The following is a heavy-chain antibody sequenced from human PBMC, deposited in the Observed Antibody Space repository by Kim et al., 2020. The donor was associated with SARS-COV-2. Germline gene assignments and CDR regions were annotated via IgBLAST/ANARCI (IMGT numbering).Heavy chain of an antibody. CDR2: TWYDGNNK. V-gene: IGHV3-33*01. CDR1: GFIFRNYG. J-gene: IGHJ6*02. Sequence: GGSLRLSCAASGFIFRNYGMQWVRQAPGKGLEWVALTWYDGNNKYYGGSVKGRFIISRDNSKNSLYLQMNSLRPEDTAVYYCARNREAAGSRSHNHYPIDVWGQGTTVTVSS. D-gene: IGHD6-13*01. CDR3: ARNREAAGSRSHNHYPIDV.